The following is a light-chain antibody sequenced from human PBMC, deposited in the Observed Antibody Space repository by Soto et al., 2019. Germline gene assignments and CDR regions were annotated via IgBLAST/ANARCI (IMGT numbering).Light chain of an antibody. Sequence: DIVMTQSPLSLPVNPGEPASISCRSSQSLLHSNGYNYLNWYQQKPGKAPNLMIYDASDLERGVPSRSSGSGSGTDCTLTISSLQPEDVATYFCQQFDNLPFIFGQGTRLEIK. V-gene: IGKV1-33*01. CDR1: QSLLHSNGYNY. CDR2: DAS. J-gene: IGKJ5*01. CDR3: QQFDNLPFI.